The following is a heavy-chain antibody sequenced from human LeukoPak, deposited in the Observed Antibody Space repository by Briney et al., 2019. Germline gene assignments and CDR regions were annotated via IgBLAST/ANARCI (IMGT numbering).Heavy chain of an antibody. CDR2: ISYDGRNK. Sequence: PGRSLRLSCAASRFPFRSYGMHWVRQAPGKGLGWVAVISYDGRNKYYADSVKGRFTISRDSSKNTLYLQMNSLRPEDTAMYYCAKDYCSGGSCYSDYWGQGTLVTVSS. V-gene: IGHV3-30*18. D-gene: IGHD2-15*01. J-gene: IGHJ4*02. CDR1: RFPFRSYG. CDR3: AKDYCSGGSCYSDY.